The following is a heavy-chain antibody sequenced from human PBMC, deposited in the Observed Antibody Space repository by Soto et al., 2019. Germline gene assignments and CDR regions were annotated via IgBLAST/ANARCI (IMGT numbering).Heavy chain of an antibody. CDR3: AREGGDITGNTSPLFWFDP. V-gene: IGHV1-69*13. J-gene: IGHJ5*02. D-gene: IGHD1-20*01. CDR1: GGTFSSYA. CDR2: IIPIFGIA. Sequence: SVKVSCKASGGTFSSYAISWVRQAPGQGLEWMGGIIPIFGIANYAQKFQGRVTITADESTSTAYMELSSLRSEDTAVYYCAREGGDITGNTSPLFWFDPWGQGTLVTVSS.